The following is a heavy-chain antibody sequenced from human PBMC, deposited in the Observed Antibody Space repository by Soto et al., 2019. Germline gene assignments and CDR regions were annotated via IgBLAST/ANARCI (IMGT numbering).Heavy chain of an antibody. CDR3: ARGGHVVVVTAALDY. V-gene: IGHV1-46*01. D-gene: IGHD2-21*02. J-gene: IGHJ4*02. Sequence: QVQLMQSGAEVKKPGASVKVSCKASGDTFTDYYIHWVRQAPGQGLEWMGTVNPSGGHTTYAQHFLGRVPMTRDTSTSTHYMELTSRTSDDTAIYYCARGGHVVVVTAALDYWGQGTLVTVSS. CDR2: VNPSGGHT. CDR1: GDTFTDYY.